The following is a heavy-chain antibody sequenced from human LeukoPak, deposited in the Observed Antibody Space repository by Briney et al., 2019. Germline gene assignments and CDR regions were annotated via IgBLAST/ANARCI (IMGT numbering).Heavy chain of an antibody. Sequence: GSLRLSCAASGFTFSIYWMSWVRQAPGKGLEWVAVISYDGSNKYYADSVKGRFTISRDNSKNTLYLQMNSLRAEDTAVYYCAKDIVVVPAAIYYYYGMDVWGQGTTVTVSS. V-gene: IGHV3-30*18. CDR3: AKDIVVVPAAIYYYYGMDV. CDR1: GFTFSIYW. CDR2: ISYDGSNK. D-gene: IGHD2-2*02. J-gene: IGHJ6*02.